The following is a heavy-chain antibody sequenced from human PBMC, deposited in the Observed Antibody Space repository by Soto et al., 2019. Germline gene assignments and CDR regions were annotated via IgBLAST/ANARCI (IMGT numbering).Heavy chain of an antibody. V-gene: IGHV3-30-3*01. D-gene: IGHD4-4*01. CDR2: ISYDGSNK. J-gene: IGHJ2*01. CDR3: ARPLWRDDYNWGYFDL. Sequence: PGGSLRLSCAASGFTFSSYAMHWVRKAPGKGLEWVAVISYDGSNKYYADSVKGRFTISRDNSKNTLYLQMNSLRAEDTAVYYCARPLWRDDYNWGYFDLWGRGTLVTSPQ. CDR1: GFTFSSYA.